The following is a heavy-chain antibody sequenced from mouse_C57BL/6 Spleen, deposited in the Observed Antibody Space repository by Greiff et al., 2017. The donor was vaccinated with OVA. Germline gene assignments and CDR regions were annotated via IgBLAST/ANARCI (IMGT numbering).Heavy chain of an antibody. J-gene: IGHJ1*03. CDR3: ARGDYGNRYWYFDV. Sequence: EVQLVESEGGLVKPGGSLKLSCAASGFTFSDYGMHWVRQAPEKGLEWVAYISSGSSTIYYADTVKGRFTISRDNAKNTLFLQMTSLRSEDTAMYYCARGDYGNRYWYFDVWGTGTTVTVSS. V-gene: IGHV5-17*01. D-gene: IGHD2-1*01. CDR2: ISSGSSTI. CDR1: GFTFSDYG.